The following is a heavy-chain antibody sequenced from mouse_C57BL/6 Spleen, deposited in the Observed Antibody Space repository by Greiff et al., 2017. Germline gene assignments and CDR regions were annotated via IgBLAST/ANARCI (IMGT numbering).Heavy chain of an antibody. CDR1: GYTFTSYW. Sequence: VQLQQSGAELAKPGASVKLSCKASGYTFTSYWMHWVKQRPGQGLEWIGYINPSSGYTKYNQKFKDKATLTADKSSNTAYMQLSSLTYEDSAVYYCANWDEGFAYWGQGTLVTVSA. V-gene: IGHV1-7*01. J-gene: IGHJ3*01. D-gene: IGHD4-1*01. CDR2: INPSSGYT. CDR3: ANWDEGFAY.